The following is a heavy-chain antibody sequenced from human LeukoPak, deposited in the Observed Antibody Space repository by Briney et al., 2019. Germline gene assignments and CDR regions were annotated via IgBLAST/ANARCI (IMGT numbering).Heavy chain of an antibody. J-gene: IGHJ4*02. Sequence: GASVKVSCKASNYTFTNYGIMWVRQAPGQGLEWMGWISAYTGNTMFAQKHRGRVALTTDTSTTTAYMELRSLRSDDTAVYYCARDLEPAPRCKSGGNCYPLYWGQGTLVTVSS. D-gene: IGHD2-15*01. CDR1: NYTFTNYG. CDR3: ARDLEPAPRCKSGGNCYPLY. CDR2: ISAYTGNT. V-gene: IGHV1-18*01.